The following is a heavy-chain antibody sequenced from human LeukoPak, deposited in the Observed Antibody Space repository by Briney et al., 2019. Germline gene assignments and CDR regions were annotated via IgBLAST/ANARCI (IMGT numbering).Heavy chain of an antibody. CDR1: GGSFSGYY. CDR2: INHSGST. CDR3: ARGPYSRKGYFDY. Sequence: PSETLSLTCAVYGGSFSGYYWSWIRQPPGKGLEWIGEINHSGSTNYNPSLKSRVTISVDTAKNQFSLKLSSVTAADTAVYYCARGPYSRKGYFDYWGQGTLVTVSS. D-gene: IGHD3-16*01. V-gene: IGHV4-34*01. J-gene: IGHJ4*02.